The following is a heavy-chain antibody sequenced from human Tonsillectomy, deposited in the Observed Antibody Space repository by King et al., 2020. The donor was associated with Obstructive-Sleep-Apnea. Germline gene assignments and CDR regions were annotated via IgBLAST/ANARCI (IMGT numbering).Heavy chain of an antibody. Sequence: VQLVESGGGLVQPGRSLRLSCAASGFTFDDYAMHWVRQAPGKGLEWVSGISWNSGSIGYADSVKGRFTISRANAKNSLYLQMNSLRAEDTALYYCAKDKVAGQGEYFQHWGQGTLVTVSS. V-gene: IGHV3-9*01. CDR1: GFTFDDYA. CDR2: ISWNSGSI. J-gene: IGHJ1*01. D-gene: IGHD6-19*01. CDR3: AKDKVAGQGEYFQH.